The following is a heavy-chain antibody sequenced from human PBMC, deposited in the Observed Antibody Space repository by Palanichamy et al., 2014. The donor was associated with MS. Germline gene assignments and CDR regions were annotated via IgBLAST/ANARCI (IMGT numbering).Heavy chain of an antibody. V-gene: IGHV5-51*01. CDR2: SIPGVSDT. J-gene: IGHJ3*02. CDR1: GYGLNHYW. CDR3: ARHGYCSYTSCLSGYFDI. D-gene: IGHD2-2*01. Sequence: EVQLVQSGAEVXKTGESLRISCHVSGYGLNHYWIGWVRHMTRGKAWSGWGSSIPGVSDTRYNPSFQGQITVSADLSTNTAYLEWRSLKDSDTAMYYCARHGYCSYTSCLSGYFDIWGQGTMVTVSS.